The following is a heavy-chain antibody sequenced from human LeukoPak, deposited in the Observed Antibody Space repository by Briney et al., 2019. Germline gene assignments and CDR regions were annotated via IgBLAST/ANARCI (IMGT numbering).Heavy chain of an antibody. CDR3: VRDFNDFWSGRDAFDL. Sequence: ASVKVSCKASGYTFSDHFLHWVRQARGHGLEWMGWINPKSGGTKYAQKFQGRIIVTGDTSISTLYMELSRLTSDDTAVYYCVRDFNDFWSGRDAFDLWGQGTLVSVSS. D-gene: IGHD3-3*01. V-gene: IGHV1-2*02. J-gene: IGHJ3*01. CDR2: INPKSGGT. CDR1: GYTFSDHF.